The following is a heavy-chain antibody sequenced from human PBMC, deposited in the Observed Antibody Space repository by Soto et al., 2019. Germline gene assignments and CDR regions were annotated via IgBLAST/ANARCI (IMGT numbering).Heavy chain of an antibody. J-gene: IGHJ4*02. V-gene: IGHV4-34*01. D-gene: IGHD3-16*02. CDR1: GGSFSGYY. CDR2: INHSGST. CDR3: ARGHDYVWGSYRYCGSYFDY. Sequence: SETLSLTCAVYGGSFSGYYWSWIRQPPGKGLEWIGEINHSGSTNYNPSLKSRVTISVDTSKNQFSLKLSSVTAADTAVYYCARGHDYVWGSYRYCGSYFDYWGQGALVTVS.